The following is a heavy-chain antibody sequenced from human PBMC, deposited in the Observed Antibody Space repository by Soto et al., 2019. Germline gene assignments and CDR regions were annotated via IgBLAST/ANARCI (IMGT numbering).Heavy chain of an antibody. CDR2: ISGSGDST. CDR3: AKDADPATLLLWFGGHTDY. CDR1: GFTFSSYA. Sequence: GGSLRLSCAASGFTFSSYAMSWVRQAPGKGLEWVSAISGSGDSTYYADSVKGRFTISRDNSKNTLYLQMNSLRAEDTAVYYCAKDADPATLLLWFGGHTDYWGQGTLVTVSS. V-gene: IGHV3-23*01. J-gene: IGHJ4*02. D-gene: IGHD3-10*01.